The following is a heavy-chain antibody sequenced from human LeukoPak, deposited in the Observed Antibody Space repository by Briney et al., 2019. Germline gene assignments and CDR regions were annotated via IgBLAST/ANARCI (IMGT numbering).Heavy chain of an antibody. Sequence: SETLSLTCTVSGGSISSGSYSWSWIRQPAGKGLESIGRIYTSGSTNYNPSLKSRVTISVDTSKNQFSLKLSSVTAADTAVYYCARDKLGYCSSTSCHGWFDPWGQGTLVTVSS. V-gene: IGHV4-61*02. J-gene: IGHJ5*02. CDR1: GGSISSGSYS. CDR3: ARDKLGYCSSTSCHGWFDP. D-gene: IGHD2-2*01. CDR2: IYTSGST.